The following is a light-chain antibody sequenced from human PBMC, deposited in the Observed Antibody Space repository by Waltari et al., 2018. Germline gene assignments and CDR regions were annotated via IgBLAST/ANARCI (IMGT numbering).Light chain of an antibody. V-gene: IGLV8-61*01. Sequence: TVVTQEPSFSVSPGGTVTLTCGLSSGSVSTNYYPSWYQQTPGQTPPPLNCSTSTRSSAVPARCSGGILGNKAALTITGAQADDESDYYCVLYMGSGIWVFGGGTKLTVL. CDR1: SGSVSTNYY. CDR3: VLYMGSGIWV. J-gene: IGLJ3*02. CDR2: STS.